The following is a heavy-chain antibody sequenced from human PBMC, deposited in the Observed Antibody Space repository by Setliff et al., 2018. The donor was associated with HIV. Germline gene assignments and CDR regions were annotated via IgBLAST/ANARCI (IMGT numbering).Heavy chain of an antibody. CDR2: ISASGST. J-gene: IGHJ1*01. Sequence: PSETLSLTCTVSGGPISSGSYYWNWIRQPAGKGLEWIGRISASGSTNYNPSLKSRVTISEDTSKNQFSLKLTSVTAADTAVYYCARAVFSGWLEYFHLWGQGTLVTVSS. CDR1: GGPISSGSYY. V-gene: IGHV4-61*02. D-gene: IGHD6-19*01. CDR3: ARAVFSGWLEYFHL.